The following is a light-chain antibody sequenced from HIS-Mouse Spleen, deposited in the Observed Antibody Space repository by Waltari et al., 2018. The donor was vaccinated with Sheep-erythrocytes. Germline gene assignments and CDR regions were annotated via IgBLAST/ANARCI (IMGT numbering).Light chain of an antibody. CDR2: QDS. Sequence: SYELTQPPSVSVSPGQTASITCSGDKLGDKYACWYQQKPGQSPVLVIYQDSKRPSGIPEGFSGSNSGNTATLTISGTQAMDEADYYGQAWDSSTAVFGGGTKLTVL. CDR3: QAWDSSTAV. J-gene: IGLJ2*01. V-gene: IGLV3-1*01. CDR1: KLGDKY.